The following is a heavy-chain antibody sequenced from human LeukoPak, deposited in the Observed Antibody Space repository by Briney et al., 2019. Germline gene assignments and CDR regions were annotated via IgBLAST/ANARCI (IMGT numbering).Heavy chain of an antibody. Sequence: ASVKVSCKASGYTFTSYDINWVRQATGQGLEWMGWMNPNSGNTGYAQKFQGRVTMTRNTSISTAYMELSSLRSEDTAVYYCARDYYDSSGRNSLPDYWGQGTLVTVSS. CDR2: MNPNSGNT. CDR1: GYTFTSYD. CDR3: ARDYYDSSGRNSLPDY. D-gene: IGHD3-22*01. J-gene: IGHJ4*02. V-gene: IGHV1-8*01.